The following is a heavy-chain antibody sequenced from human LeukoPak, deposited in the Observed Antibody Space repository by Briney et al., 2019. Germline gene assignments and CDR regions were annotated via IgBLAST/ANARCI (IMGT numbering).Heavy chain of an antibody. V-gene: IGHV4-31*03. J-gene: IGHJ6*02. CDR1: GGSISSVGYY. CDR2: IFYSGST. Sequence: PSETLSLTCSVSGGSISSVGYYWSWIRQLPGKGLGWIGYIFYSGSTHYNPSLRSRVTISIDTSKNQFSLNLSSVTAADTAVYYCARDRGIVIEPAVYGMDVWGQGTTVTVSS. CDR3: ARDRGIVIEPAVYGMDV. D-gene: IGHD2-2*01.